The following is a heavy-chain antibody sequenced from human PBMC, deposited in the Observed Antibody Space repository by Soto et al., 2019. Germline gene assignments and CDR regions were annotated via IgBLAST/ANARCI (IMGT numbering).Heavy chain of an antibody. J-gene: IGHJ6*02. CDR2: ISYDGSNK. D-gene: IGHD6-25*01. CDR1: GFTFSSYG. V-gene: IGHV3-30*18. CDR3: AKDRRPNYYYGMDV. Sequence: PGGSLRLSCAASGFTFSSYGMHWVRQAPGKGLEWVAVISYDGSNKNYADTVKGRFTISRDNSKNTLYLQMNSLRAEDTAVYYCAKDRRPNYYYGMDVWGQGTTVTVSS.